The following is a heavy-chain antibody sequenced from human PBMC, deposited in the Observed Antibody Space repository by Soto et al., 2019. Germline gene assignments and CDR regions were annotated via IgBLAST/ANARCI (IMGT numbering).Heavy chain of an antibody. D-gene: IGHD3-22*01. CDR1: GFTFSSYA. Sequence: GGSLRLSCAASGFTFSSYAMSWVRQAPGKGLEWVSSIGGGGDSTYFADSVKGRFTISTDKSKNTLYLQMNSLRAEDTAVYYCAPHAYYDSSGSLDYWGQGALVTVYS. J-gene: IGHJ4*02. CDR2: IGGGGDST. V-gene: IGHV3-23*01. CDR3: APHAYYDSSGSLDY.